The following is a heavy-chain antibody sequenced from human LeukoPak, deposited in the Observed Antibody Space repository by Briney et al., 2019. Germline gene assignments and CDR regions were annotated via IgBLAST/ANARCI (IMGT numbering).Heavy chain of an antibody. Sequence: SETLSLTCTVSGGSTSSDYWSWIRQPPGKGLEWIGYIYYSGSTNYNPSLKSRVTISVDTSKNQFSLKLSSVTAADTAVYYCARAKQQLATKNWFDPWGQGTLVTVSS. CDR3: ARAKQQLATKNWFDP. CDR1: GGSTSSDY. V-gene: IGHV4-59*01. J-gene: IGHJ5*02. D-gene: IGHD6-13*01. CDR2: IYYSGST.